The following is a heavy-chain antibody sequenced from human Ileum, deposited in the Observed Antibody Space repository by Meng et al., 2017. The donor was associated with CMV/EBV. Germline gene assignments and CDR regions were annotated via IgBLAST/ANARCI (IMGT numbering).Heavy chain of an antibody. D-gene: IGHD2-2*03. CDR3: VGGSGWIFDY. Sequence: GESLKISCAASGFTFSSSWMNWVRQAPGKGLEWVANINQDGSDKGYVDSVKGRFTISRDNAKNSLYLQMNSLRVGDTAVYYCVGGSGWIFDYWGQGTLVTFAS. V-gene: IGHV3-7*01. J-gene: IGHJ4*02. CDR1: GFTFSSSW. CDR2: INQDGSDK.